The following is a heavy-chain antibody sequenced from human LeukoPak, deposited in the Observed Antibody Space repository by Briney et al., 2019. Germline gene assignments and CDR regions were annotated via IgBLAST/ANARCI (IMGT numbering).Heavy chain of an antibody. Sequence: GESLKISCKGSGYSFSTYWIGWVRQMPGKGLERMGRIDPSDSYTNYSPSFQGHVTISADKSISTAYLQWSSLKASDTAMYYCARQGWRQEPDYWGQGTLVTVSS. D-gene: IGHD1-14*01. CDR3: ARQGWRQEPDY. CDR2: IDPSDSYT. V-gene: IGHV5-10-1*01. CDR1: GYSFSTYW. J-gene: IGHJ4*02.